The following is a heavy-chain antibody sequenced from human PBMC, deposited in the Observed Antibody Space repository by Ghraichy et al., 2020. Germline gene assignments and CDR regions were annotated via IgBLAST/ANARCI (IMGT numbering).Heavy chain of an antibody. CDR2: IDSDGSGI. V-gene: IGHV3-74*01. J-gene: IGHJ6*01. CDR3: AGDYSGSGSYLDYGLDV. CDR1: GYTFSSYL. D-gene: IGHD3-10*01. Sequence: GGSLRLSCAASGYTFSSYLMHWVRQAPGKGLVWVSCIDSDGSGIFYADSVEGRFTVSRDNAKNTVYLQMNSLRAEDTAVYYCAGDYSGSGSYLDYGLDVWGQVTTVIVS.